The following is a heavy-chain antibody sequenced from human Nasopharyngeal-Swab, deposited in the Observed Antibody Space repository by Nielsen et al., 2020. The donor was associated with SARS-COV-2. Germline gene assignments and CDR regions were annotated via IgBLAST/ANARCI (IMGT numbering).Heavy chain of an antibody. Sequence: GGSLRLSCSASGFTFSSYAMHWVRQAPGKGLEYVSAISSNGGSTYYADSVKGRFTISRDNSKNTLYLQMSSLRAEDTAVYYCVKAGLGFRIAAAETGIAVAGTVGGYGMDVWGKGTTV. CDR1: GFTFSSYA. J-gene: IGHJ6*04. CDR2: ISSNGGST. CDR3: VKAGLGFRIAAAETGIAVAGTVGGYGMDV. V-gene: IGHV3-64D*06. D-gene: IGHD6-19*01.